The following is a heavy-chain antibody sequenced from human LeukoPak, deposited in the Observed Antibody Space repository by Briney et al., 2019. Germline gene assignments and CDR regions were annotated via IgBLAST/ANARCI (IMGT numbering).Heavy chain of an antibody. Sequence: SETLSLTCAVYGGSFSGYYWSWIRQPPGKGLEWIGEINHNGSTNYNPSLKSRVTISVDTSKNQFSLKLSSVTAADTAVYYCARRAPRDGYNHWGQGTLVTVSS. CDR2: INHNGST. J-gene: IGHJ5*02. V-gene: IGHV4-34*01. CDR1: GGSFSGYY. CDR3: ARRAPRDGYNH. D-gene: IGHD5-12*01.